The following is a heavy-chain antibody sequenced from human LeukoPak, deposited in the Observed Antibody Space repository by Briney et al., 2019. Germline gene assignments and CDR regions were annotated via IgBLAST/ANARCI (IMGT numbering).Heavy chain of an antibody. CDR1: GGSISSGSYY. D-gene: IGHD1-26*01. V-gene: IGHV4-61*09. J-gene: IGHJ4*02. Sequence: RPSQTLSLTCTVSGGSISSGSYYWSWIRQPAGKGLEWIGYIHYNGYTNYNPSLESRVTMSLDTSKNQVSLKLDSVTAADTAVYYCARHVSSGGTDAYFHYWGRGTLVTVSS. CDR2: IHYNGYT. CDR3: ARHVSSGGTDAYFHY.